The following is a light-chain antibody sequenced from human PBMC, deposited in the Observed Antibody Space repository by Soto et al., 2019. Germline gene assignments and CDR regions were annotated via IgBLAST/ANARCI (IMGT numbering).Light chain of an antibody. CDR1: SSDIGAYDY. Sequence: QSVLTQPGSLSGSPGESITISCTGTSSDIGAYDYVSWFQQHPGKAPKLMISEVNHRPSGIYNRFSGSKSGNTAYLNISGIQVEDEAESFCFSFTTTSAHVFGTGTKVTVL. CDR2: EVN. CDR3: FSFTTTSAHV. J-gene: IGLJ1*01. V-gene: IGLV2-14*01.